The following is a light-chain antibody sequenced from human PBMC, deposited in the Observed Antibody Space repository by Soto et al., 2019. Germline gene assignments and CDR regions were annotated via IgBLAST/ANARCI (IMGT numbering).Light chain of an antibody. CDR1: QSISSY. Sequence: EIVLTQSPATLPLSPGERATLSCRASQSISSYLAWFQQKPGQAPRLLIYDASSRATGIPARFSGSGSGTDFTLTISSVESEDSAAYYCQQRYNRYTFGQVTKLEIK. V-gene: IGKV3-11*01. CDR3: QQRYNRYT. CDR2: DAS. J-gene: IGKJ2*01.